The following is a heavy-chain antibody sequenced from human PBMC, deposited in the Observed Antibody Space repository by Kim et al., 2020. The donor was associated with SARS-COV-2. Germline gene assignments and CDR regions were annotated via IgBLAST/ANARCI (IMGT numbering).Heavy chain of an antibody. Sequence: GGSLRLSCAASGFTFSSYAMHWVRQAPGKGLEWVAVISYDGSNKYYADSVKGRFTISRDNSKNTLYLQMNSLRAEDTAVYYCARGGPYSSSWFVSPLGMDVWGQGTTVTVSS. CDR1: GFTFSSYA. CDR3: ARGGPYSSSWFVSPLGMDV. J-gene: IGHJ6*02. D-gene: IGHD6-13*01. V-gene: IGHV3-30-3*01. CDR2: ISYDGSNK.